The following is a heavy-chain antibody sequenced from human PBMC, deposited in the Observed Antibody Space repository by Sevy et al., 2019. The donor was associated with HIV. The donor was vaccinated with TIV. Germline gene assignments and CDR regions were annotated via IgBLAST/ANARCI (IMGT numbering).Heavy chain of an antibody. Sequence: GGSLRLSCAASGFTFNIYSMNWVRQAPGKGLEWVSSMSSSSSYIYYADSVKGRFTISRDNAKNSLYLQMNSLRAEDTAVYYCARGIVTTYNLDYWGQGTLVTVSS. CDR1: GFTFNIYS. J-gene: IGHJ4*02. D-gene: IGHD4-4*01. CDR3: ARGIVTTYNLDY. V-gene: IGHV3-21*01. CDR2: MSSSSSYI.